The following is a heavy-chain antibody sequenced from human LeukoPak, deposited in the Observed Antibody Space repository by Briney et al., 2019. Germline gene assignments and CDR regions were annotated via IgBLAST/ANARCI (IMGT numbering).Heavy chain of an antibody. V-gene: IGHV3-21*01. CDR3: ARDGGSSGSIYYYYYGMDV. CDR2: ISTSSSYI. CDR1: GFTFRSYW. D-gene: IGHD2-15*01. Sequence: GGSLRLSCAASGFTFRSYWMNWVRQAPGKGLEWVSSISTSSSYIYYADSVKGRFTISRDNAKNSLYLQMNSLRAENTAVYYCARDGGSSGSIYYYYYGMDVWGQGTTVTVSS. J-gene: IGHJ6*02.